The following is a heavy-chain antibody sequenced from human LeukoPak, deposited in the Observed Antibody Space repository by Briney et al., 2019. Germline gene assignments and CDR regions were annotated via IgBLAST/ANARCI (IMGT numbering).Heavy chain of an antibody. Sequence: SETLSLTCAVYGGFFSGYYWSWIRQPPGKGLEWIGEINHSGSTNYNPSLKSRVTISVDTSKNQFSLKLSSVTAADTAVYYCARDGDFEDGSGSYYTMDVWGQGTTVTVSS. D-gene: IGHD3-10*01. CDR1: GGFFSGYY. V-gene: IGHV4-34*01. CDR3: ARDGDFEDGSGSYYTMDV. CDR2: INHSGST. J-gene: IGHJ6*02.